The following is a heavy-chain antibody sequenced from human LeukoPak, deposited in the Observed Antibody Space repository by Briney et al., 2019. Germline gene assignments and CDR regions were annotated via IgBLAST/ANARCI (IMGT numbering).Heavy chain of an antibody. CDR3: TRRTDYYYGSGSFQIDY. Sequence: GGSLRLSCAASGFTFSGSAMHWVRQASGKGLEWVGRIRSKANSYATAYAASVKGRFTISRDDSKNTAYLQMNSLKTEDTAVYYCTRRTDYYYGSGSFQIDYWGQGTLVTVSS. CDR2: IRSKANSYAT. J-gene: IGHJ4*02. CDR1: GFTFSGSA. V-gene: IGHV3-73*01. D-gene: IGHD3-10*01.